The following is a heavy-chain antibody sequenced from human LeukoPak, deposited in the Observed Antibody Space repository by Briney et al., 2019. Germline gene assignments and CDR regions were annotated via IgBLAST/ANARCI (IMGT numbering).Heavy chain of an antibody. CDR3: ARGWKKTGAFDY. CDR1: GFTFSSYW. D-gene: IGHD1-1*01. V-gene: IGHV3-74*01. Sequence: GGSLRLSCAASGFTFSSYWMHWVRQAPGKGLVWVSRINTDGSSTTYADSVKGRFTISRDNAKNTLYVQMSGLRAEDTAVYYCARGWKKTGAFDYWGQGTLVTVSS. J-gene: IGHJ4*02. CDR2: INTDGSST.